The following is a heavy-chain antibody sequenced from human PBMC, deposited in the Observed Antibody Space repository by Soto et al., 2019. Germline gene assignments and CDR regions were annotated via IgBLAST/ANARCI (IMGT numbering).Heavy chain of an antibody. CDR3: ARDPDYYDSSGYYPEYFQH. CDR1: GFTFSTFS. J-gene: IGHJ1*01. D-gene: IGHD3-22*01. Sequence: GGSLRLSCAASGFTFSTFSMNWVRQAPGKGLEWVSYISSSSSTIYYADSVKGRFTISRDNAKNSLYLQMNSLRDEDTAVYYCARDPDYYDSSGYYPEYFQHWGQGTLVTVSS. CDR2: ISSSSSTI. V-gene: IGHV3-48*02.